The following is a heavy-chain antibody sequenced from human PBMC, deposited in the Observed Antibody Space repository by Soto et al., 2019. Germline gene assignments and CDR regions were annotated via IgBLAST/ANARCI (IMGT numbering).Heavy chain of an antibody. CDR2: INPNGGVT. Sequence: QVQLVQSGAEVRKPGASVTVSCRSSGDSFNDYYIHWVRQAPGQGFEWMGWINPNGGVTKYAQKFQGWVSMTRDTSIRIVYMQLSRLRSDDTAVYYCARESGGATATLDYFYFYMDVWGTGTTLTVSS. CDR1: GDSFNDYY. D-gene: IGHD5-12*01. V-gene: IGHV1-2*04. CDR3: ARESGGATATLDYFYFYMDV. J-gene: IGHJ6*03.